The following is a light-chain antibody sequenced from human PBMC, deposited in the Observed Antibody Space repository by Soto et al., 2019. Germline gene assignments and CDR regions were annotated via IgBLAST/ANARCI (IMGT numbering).Light chain of an antibody. CDR1: SSNLGNNF. CDR2: DNN. J-gene: IGLJ1*01. V-gene: IGLV1-51*01. CDR3: GSWDSSLTYV. Sequence: QSVLTQPPSVSAAPGQKVTISCSGSSSNLGNNFVTWYQQLPGTAPKLLFYDNNKRPSGIPDRFSGSQAGTSATLGITGLQTGDEAVYYCGSWDSSLTYVFGTGTKVTVL.